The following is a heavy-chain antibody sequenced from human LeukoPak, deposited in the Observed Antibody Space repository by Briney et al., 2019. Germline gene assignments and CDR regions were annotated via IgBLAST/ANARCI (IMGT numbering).Heavy chain of an antibody. V-gene: IGHV3-23*01. CDR1: GFSSSSYA. J-gene: IGHJ4*02. Sequence: GGSLSLSWEACGFSSSSYARSWVRQAPGKGQEWVSAISGSGGSTYYADSVKGRFTISRDNSKNTLYLQMNSLRAEDTAVYYCAKETSGSGSRTPFDYWGQGTLVTVSS. CDR3: AKETSGSGSRTPFDY. CDR2: ISGSGGST. D-gene: IGHD1-26*01.